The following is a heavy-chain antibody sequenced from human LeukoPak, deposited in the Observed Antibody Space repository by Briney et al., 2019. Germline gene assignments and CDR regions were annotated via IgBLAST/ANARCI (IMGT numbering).Heavy chain of an antibody. J-gene: IGHJ4*02. Sequence: ASVTVSCKVSGYTLTELSMHWVRQAPGKGLEWVGGIHPEGGETNYAQKFQGRPTITEDTYTQTAYVELNSQRAEDTAVYYCATVALDYWGQGTPVTVSS. CDR3: ATVALDY. V-gene: IGHV1-24*01. CDR2: IHPEGGET. CDR1: GYTLTELS. D-gene: IGHD5-12*01.